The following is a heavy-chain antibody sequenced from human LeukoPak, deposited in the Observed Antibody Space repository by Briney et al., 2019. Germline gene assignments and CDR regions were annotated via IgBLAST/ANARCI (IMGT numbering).Heavy chain of an antibody. Sequence: SETLSLTCTVSGGSISSYYWSWIRQPAGKGLEWIGRIYTSWSTNSNPSRKSRVTMSVDTSKNQFSMKLSSVAAADTAVYYCARVGATDWFGPWGQGTLVTVSS. CDR2: IYTSWST. J-gene: IGHJ5*02. CDR3: ARVGATDWFGP. V-gene: IGHV4-4*07. D-gene: IGHD1-26*01. CDR1: GGSISSYY.